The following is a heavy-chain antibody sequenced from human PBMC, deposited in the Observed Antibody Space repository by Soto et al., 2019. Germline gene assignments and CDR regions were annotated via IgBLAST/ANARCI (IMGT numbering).Heavy chain of an antibody. J-gene: IGHJ3*02. CDR1: GGSISSYY. V-gene: IGHV4-59*01. Sequence: QVQLQESGPGLGKPSETLSLTCTVSGGSISSYYWSWIRQPPVKGLEWIGYIYYSGSTNYNPSLKSRVTISIDTYKNQFSLKLSSVTAADTAVYYCARGRGGWFINQLLNAFDIWGQGTMVTVSS. CDR2: IYYSGST. D-gene: IGHD2-2*01. CDR3: ARGRGGWFINQLLNAFDI.